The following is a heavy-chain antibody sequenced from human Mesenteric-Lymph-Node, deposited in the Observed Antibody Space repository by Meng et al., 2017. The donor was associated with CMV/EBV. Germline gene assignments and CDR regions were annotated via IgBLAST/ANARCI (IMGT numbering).Heavy chain of an antibody. CDR2: IYYSGNA. Sequence: SGGSISSGDSYWRWIRQPPGKGLEWIGYIYYSGNAYYNPSLKSRLTMSVDTSANQFSLRLSSVTAADTAMYYCARVLIFGNHVGFDYWGQGTLVTVSS. V-gene: IGHV4-31*02. D-gene: IGHD3-10*02. CDR1: GGSISSGDSY. CDR3: ARVLIFGNHVGFDY. J-gene: IGHJ4*02.